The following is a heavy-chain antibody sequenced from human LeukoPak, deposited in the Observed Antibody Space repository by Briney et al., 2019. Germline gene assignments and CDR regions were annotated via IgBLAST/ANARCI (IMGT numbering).Heavy chain of an antibody. CDR3: ARLDGRLLWFGELLSHYYFDY. CDR1: GYSISSGYY. D-gene: IGHD3-10*01. CDR2: IYHSGST. Sequence: SETLSLTCAVSGYSISSGYYWGWFRQPPPKGLEWIGSIYHSGSTYYNPSLKSRVPTSVDTSKNHICLKLSSVTAADTAVYYCARLDGRLLWFGELLSHYYFDYWGQGTLVSVSS. J-gene: IGHJ4*02. V-gene: IGHV4-38-2*01.